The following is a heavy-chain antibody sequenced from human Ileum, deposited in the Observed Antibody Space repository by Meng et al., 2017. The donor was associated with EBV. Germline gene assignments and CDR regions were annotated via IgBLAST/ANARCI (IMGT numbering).Heavy chain of an antibody. V-gene: IGHV4/OR15-8*01. D-gene: IGHD2-8*01. CDR2: IHHTRGP. CDR3: ASNGAFSLDH. J-gene: IGHJ4*02. Sequence: QVQRHESGPGLVGPSATLPLTCIVSGDSISNEHWWSWVRQSPGKGLEWIGEIHHTRGPNYNPSLKSRVIISVDKSNNHFSLRLSAVTAADTAVYYCASNGAFSLDHWGQGTLVTVSS. CDR1: GDSISNEHW.